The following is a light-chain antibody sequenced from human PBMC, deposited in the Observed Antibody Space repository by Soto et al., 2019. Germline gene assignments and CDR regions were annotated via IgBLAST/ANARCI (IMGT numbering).Light chain of an antibody. CDR2: KIS. V-gene: IGKV2-24*01. J-gene: IGKJ2*01. CDR1: QSLVHIDENTY. CDR3: MQATQSYT. Sequence: DIVLTQTRLSSSVTLGQPASISCRSSQSLVHIDENTYFNWLQQRPGQPPRLLIYKISNLFPGVPDRFSGSGAGTDFTLKISRVEAEDVGVYYCMQATQSYTFGQGTRLEIK.